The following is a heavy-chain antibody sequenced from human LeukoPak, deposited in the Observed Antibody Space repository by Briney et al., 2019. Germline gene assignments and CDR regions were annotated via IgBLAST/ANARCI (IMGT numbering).Heavy chain of an antibody. CDR1: GDSISTYY. J-gene: IGHJ4*02. V-gene: IGHV4-4*07. D-gene: IGHD6-19*01. CDR3: ARAPEFSSGWLLDY. CDR2: IHTSGRA. Sequence: KPSETLSLTCTVSGDSISTYYWSWIRQSAGKGLEWIGRIHTSGRANYNPSLKSRVTMSVDTSKTQFSLKVNSVTAADTGVYYCARAPEFSSGWLLDYWGQGTLVTVSS.